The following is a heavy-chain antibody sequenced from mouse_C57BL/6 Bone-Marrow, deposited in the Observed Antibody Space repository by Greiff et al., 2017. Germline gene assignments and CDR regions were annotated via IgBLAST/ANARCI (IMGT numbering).Heavy chain of an antibody. V-gene: IGHV1-81*01. Sequence: VQLVESGAELARPGASVKLSCKASGYTFTSSGISWVKQRPGQGLEWIGEIYPRSGSTYYNEKFKGKATLTADKSSSTAYMERRSLTAEDSAVYFCARAPLYYYGLYWGQGTTLTVSS. CDR3: ARAPLYYYGLY. CDR2: IYPRSGST. J-gene: IGHJ2*01. CDR1: GYTFTSSG. D-gene: IGHD1-1*01.